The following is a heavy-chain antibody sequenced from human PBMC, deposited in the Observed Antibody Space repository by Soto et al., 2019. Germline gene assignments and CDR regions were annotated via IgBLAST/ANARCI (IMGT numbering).Heavy chain of an antibody. D-gene: IGHD6-19*01. Sequence: ASVKVSCKASGYTFTGYFLHWVRQAPGQGLEWMGWINPNSGDTIYAQKFQGRVTMTEDTSTDTAYMELSSLRSEDTAAYYCATDSNSSGWSGAFDIWGQGTMVTVSS. CDR2: INPNSGDT. V-gene: IGHV1-2*02. J-gene: IGHJ3*02. CDR1: GYTFTGYF. CDR3: ATDSNSSGWSGAFDI.